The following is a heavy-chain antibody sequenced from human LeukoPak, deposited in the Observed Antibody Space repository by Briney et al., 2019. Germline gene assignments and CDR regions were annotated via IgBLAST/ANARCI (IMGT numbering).Heavy chain of an antibody. V-gene: IGHV3-30*18. J-gene: IGHJ4*02. CDR3: SKGRSVAGTSPEFDY. Sequence: GGSLRLSCAASGFTFSSYAMSWVRQAPGKGLEGVAVISYDGSHEAYVDSVKGRFTISRDNSKSTLYLQMNSLRPEDTAVYYCSKGRSVAGTSPEFDYWGQGTLVTVSS. CDR1: GFTFSSYA. D-gene: IGHD6-19*01. CDR2: ISYDGSHE.